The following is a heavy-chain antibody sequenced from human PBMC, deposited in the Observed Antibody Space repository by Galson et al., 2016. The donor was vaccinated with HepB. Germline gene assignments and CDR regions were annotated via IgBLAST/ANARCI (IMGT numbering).Heavy chain of an antibody. CDR1: GFTFISSA. J-gene: IGHJ4*02. CDR3: AKEVGARKGPDD. CDR2: VTGGGDT. Sequence: SLRLSCAASGFTFISSAINWIRQPPGKGLEWVSSVTGGGDTYYADTMKGRFTISRDNSKKTVWLQINSLRAEDTAVYYCAKEVGARKGPDDWGQGTLVTVSS. V-gene: IGHV3-23*01. D-gene: IGHD1-26*01.